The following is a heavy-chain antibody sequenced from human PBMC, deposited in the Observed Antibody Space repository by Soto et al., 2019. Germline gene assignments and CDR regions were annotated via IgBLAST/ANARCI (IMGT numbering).Heavy chain of an antibody. Sequence: QVQLVQSGAEVRNPGASLKVSCKASGYTFIGNYIHWVRQAPGQGLEWMGWMSPSGGDTKFAQRFQGRVTMTRDTSISTAYMELSSLRSDDTAIYYCALAELHNLYYYYAMDVWGQGTMVTVSS. CDR2: MSPSGGDT. V-gene: IGHV1-2*02. CDR3: ALAELHNLYYYYAMDV. J-gene: IGHJ6*02. D-gene: IGHD3-10*01. CDR1: GYTFIGNY.